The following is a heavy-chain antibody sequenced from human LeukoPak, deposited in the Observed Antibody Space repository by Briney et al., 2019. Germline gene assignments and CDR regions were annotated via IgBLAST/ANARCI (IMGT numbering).Heavy chain of an antibody. J-gene: IGHJ6*03. CDR2: IRQDGSQK. D-gene: IGHD1-26*01. V-gene: IGHV3-7*01. CDR1: GFTFSSYW. CDR3: ARDPYSGGYGSYYYYYMDV. Sequence: GGSLRLSCAASGFTFSSYWMSWVRQAPGKGLEWVATIRQDGSQKYYVDSVKGRFTISRDNAKNSVYLEMNSLRAEDTAVYYCARDPYSGGYGSYYYYYMDVWGKGTTVTISS.